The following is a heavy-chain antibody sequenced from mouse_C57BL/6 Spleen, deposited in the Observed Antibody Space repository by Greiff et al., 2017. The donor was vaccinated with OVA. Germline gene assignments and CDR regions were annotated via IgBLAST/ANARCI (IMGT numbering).Heavy chain of an antibody. D-gene: IGHD4-1*01. Sequence: EVQLVESEGGLVQPGSSMKLSCTASGFTFSDYYMAWVRQVPEKGLEWVANINYDGSSTYYLASLKSRFIISRDNAKNILYLQMSSLKSEDTATYYCARGGTGTRGWYFDVWGTGTTVTVSS. CDR2: INYDGSST. V-gene: IGHV5-16*01. CDR1: GFTFSDYY. CDR3: ARGGTGTRGWYFDV. J-gene: IGHJ1*03.